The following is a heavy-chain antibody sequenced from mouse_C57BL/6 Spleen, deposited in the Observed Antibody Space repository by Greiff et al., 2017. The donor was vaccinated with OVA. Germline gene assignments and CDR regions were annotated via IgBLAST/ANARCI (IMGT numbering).Heavy chain of an antibody. D-gene: IGHD1-1*01. CDR1: GYTFTSYW. CDR2: IHPNSGST. V-gene: IGHV1-64*01. J-gene: IGHJ2*01. CDR3: ARDSYYYGSSYSY. Sequence: QVQLQQSGAELVKPGASVKLSCKASGYTFTSYWMHWVKQRPGQGLEWIGMIHPNSGSTNYNEKFKSKATLTVDKSSSTAYMQLSSLTSEDSAVYYCARDSYYYGSSYSYWGQGTTLTVSS.